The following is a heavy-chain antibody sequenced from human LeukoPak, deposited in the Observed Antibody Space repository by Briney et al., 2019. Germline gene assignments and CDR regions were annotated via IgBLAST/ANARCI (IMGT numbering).Heavy chain of an antibody. Sequence: SETLSLTCTVSGGSISSYYWSWLRQPPGKGLEWIGYIYYSGSTNYNPSLKSRVTISVDTSKNQFSLKLSSVTAADTAVYYCARTSYDFWSGYYYYYMDVWGKGTTVTVSS. CDR1: GGSISSYY. J-gene: IGHJ6*03. D-gene: IGHD3-3*01. CDR3: ARTSYDFWSGYYYYYMDV. CDR2: IYYSGST. V-gene: IGHV4-59*01.